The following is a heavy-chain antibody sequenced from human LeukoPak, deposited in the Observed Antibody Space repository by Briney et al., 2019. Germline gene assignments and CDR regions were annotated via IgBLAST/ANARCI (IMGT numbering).Heavy chain of an antibody. CDR1: GYTFTSYA. Sequence: ASVNVSCKASGYTFTSYAMNWVRQAPGQGLEWMGWINTNTGNPTYAQGFTGRFVFSLDTSVSTAYLQICSLKAEDTAVYYCARADDYVWGSYRFVYYGMDVWGQGTTVTVSS. J-gene: IGHJ6*02. V-gene: IGHV7-4-1*01. CDR2: INTNTGNP. D-gene: IGHD3-16*02. CDR3: ARADDYVWGSYRFVYYGMDV.